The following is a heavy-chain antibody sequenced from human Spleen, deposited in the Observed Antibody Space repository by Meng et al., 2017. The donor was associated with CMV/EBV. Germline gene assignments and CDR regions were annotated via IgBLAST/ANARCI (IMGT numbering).Heavy chain of an antibody. J-gene: IGHJ4*02. D-gene: IGHD2-2*01. CDR1: GDYISNYY. CDR3: ASESSWAIDY. V-gene: IGHV4-59*01. CDR2: ISYSGST. Sequence: SLPCNVSGDYISNYYWSWIRQPPGKGLEWIGYISYSGSTSYNPSLKSRVSISVDTSKTQFSLKMHSVTGADTAVYYCASESSWAIDYWGQGTLVTVSS.